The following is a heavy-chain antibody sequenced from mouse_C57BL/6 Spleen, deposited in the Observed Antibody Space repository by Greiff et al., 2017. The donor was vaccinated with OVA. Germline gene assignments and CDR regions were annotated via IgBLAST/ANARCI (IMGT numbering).Heavy chain of an antibody. CDR1: GYAFTNYL. Sequence: QVQLQQSGAELVRPGTSVKVSCKASGYAFTNYLIEWVKQRPGQGLEWIGVINPGSGGTNYNEKLKGKATLTADKSSSTAYMQLSSLTSEDSAVYFCARIYDGYSGFAYWGQGTLVTVSA. D-gene: IGHD2-3*01. J-gene: IGHJ3*01. CDR2: INPGSGGT. V-gene: IGHV1-54*01. CDR3: ARIYDGYSGFAY.